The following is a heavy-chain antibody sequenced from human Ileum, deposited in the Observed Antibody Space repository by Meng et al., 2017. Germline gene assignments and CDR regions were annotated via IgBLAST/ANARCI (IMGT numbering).Heavy chain of an antibody. J-gene: IGHJ4*02. CDR1: GFTFSSYG. D-gene: IGHD1-26*01. CDR2: LSGSGGST. V-gene: IGHV3-23*04. CDR3: AKELGARLPFDY. Sequence: EGRLVGSGGGLVQPGGSLRLSCASSGFTFSSYGMGWVRQAPGKGLEWVSALSGSGGSTYYADSVKGRFTISRDNSKNTLYLQMNSLTAEDTALYYCAKELGARLPFDYWGQGTLVTVSS.